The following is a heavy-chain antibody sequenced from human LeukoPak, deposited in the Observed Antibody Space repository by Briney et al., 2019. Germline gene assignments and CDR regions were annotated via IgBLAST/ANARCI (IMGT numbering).Heavy chain of an antibody. CDR3: AKGFWSYYFYDY. V-gene: IGHV3-23*01. CDR1: GFTFSSYA. J-gene: IGHJ4*02. D-gene: IGHD1-26*01. CDR2: ISGSGGST. Sequence: GGSLRLSCAASGFTFSSYAMSWVRQAPGRGLEWVSAISGSGGSTYYADSVKGRFTISRDNSKNTLYLQMNSLRAEDTAVYYCAKGFWSYYFYDYWGQGTLVTVSS.